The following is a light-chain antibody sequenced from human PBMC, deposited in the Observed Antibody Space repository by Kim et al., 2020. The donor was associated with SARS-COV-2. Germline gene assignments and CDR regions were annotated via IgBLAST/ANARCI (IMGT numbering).Light chain of an antibody. Sequence: DIQMTQSPSSLSASVGDRVTITCWASQDINTFVAWFQQKPGKAPKSLIYDSSRLQIGVSSKFSGSGSGTDFTLTISDLQPEDFATYYCQHYFTYPQTFGQGTKLEI. CDR2: DSS. J-gene: IGKJ2*01. CDR3: QHYFTYPQT. V-gene: IGKV1-16*02. CDR1: QDINTF.